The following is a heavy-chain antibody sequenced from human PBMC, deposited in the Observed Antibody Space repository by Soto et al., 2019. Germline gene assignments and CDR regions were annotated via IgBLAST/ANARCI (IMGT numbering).Heavy chain of an antibody. CDR3: AKALGGYSSSWGVSY. D-gene: IGHD6-13*01. CDR1: GFTFSSYA. J-gene: IGHJ4*02. V-gene: IGHV3-23*01. Sequence: EVQLLESGGGLVQPGGSLRLSCAASGFTFSSYAMSWVRQAPGKGLEWVSAISGSGGSTYYADSVKGRFTISRDNSKNRLYLQMNGLRAEDTAVYYCAKALGGYSSSWGVSYWGQGTLVTVSS. CDR2: ISGSGGST.